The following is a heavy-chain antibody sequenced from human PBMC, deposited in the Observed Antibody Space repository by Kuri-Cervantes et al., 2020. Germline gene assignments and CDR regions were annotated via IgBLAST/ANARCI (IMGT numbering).Heavy chain of an antibody. CDR3: ARGRDYDFWSGEAFDI. CDR1: GFTFDDYA. J-gene: IGHJ3*02. D-gene: IGHD3-3*01. V-gene: IGHV3-43D*04. Sequence: GGSLRLSCAASGFTFDDYAMHWVRQAPGKGLEWVSLISWDGGSTYYADSVKGRFTISRDNSKNSLYLQMNSLRAEDTALYYCARGRDYDFWSGEAFDIWGQGTMVTVSS. CDR2: ISWDGGST.